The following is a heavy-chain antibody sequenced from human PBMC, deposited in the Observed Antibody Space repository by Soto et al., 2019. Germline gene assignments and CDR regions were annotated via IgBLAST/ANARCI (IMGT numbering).Heavy chain of an antibody. CDR2: IYSGGST. J-gene: IGHJ4*02. CDR3: ARGIPYCSGGSCYPELDY. D-gene: IGHD2-15*01. CDR1: GFTVSSNY. Sequence: EVQLVESGGGLVQPGGSLRLSCAASGFTVSSNYMSWVRQAPGKGLEWVSVIYSGGSTYYADSVKGRFTISRHNSKNTLYIQMNSLRAEDTAVYYCARGIPYCSGGSCYPELDYWGQGTLVTVSS. V-gene: IGHV3-53*04.